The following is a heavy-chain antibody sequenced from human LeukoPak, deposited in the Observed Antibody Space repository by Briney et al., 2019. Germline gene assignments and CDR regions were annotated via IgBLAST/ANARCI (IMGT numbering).Heavy chain of an antibody. CDR2: ISNSGSII. CDR1: GFIFSDYY. V-gene: IGHV3-11*04. J-gene: IGHJ4*02. D-gene: IGHD1-1*01. CDR3: ARGSSLTTATSALFES. Sequence: GGSLRLSCAASGFIFSDYYMSWIRQAPGKGLEWVSYISNSGSIIHYADSLKGRFTISRDNAKNSLFLQMNSLRAEDTALYYCARGSSLTTATSALFESWGQGSLVTVSS.